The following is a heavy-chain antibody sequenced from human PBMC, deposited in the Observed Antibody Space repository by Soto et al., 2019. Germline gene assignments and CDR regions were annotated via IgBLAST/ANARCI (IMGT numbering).Heavy chain of an antibody. Sequence: GGSLRLSCAASGFTFSSYAMSWVRQAPGKGLEWVSAISGSGGSTYYADSVKGRFTISRDNSKNTLYLQMNSLRAEDTAVYYCAKLGVYAIQAIDWFDPWGQGTLVTVSS. CDR3: AKLGVYAIQAIDWFDP. CDR2: ISGSGGST. J-gene: IGHJ5*02. CDR1: GFTFSSYA. V-gene: IGHV3-23*01. D-gene: IGHD2-8*02.